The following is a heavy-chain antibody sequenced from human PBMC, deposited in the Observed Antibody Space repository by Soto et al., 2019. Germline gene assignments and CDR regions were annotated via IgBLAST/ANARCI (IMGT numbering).Heavy chain of an antibody. CDR3: ARDKQVLLWFGEPAHYYYYGMDV. Sequence: GGSLRLSCAASGFTFSDYYMSWIRQAPGKGLEWVSYISSSSSYTNYADSVKGRFTISRDNAKNSLYLQMNSLRAEDTAVYYCARDKQVLLWFGEPAHYYYYGMDVWGQGTTVTVSS. D-gene: IGHD3-10*01. J-gene: IGHJ6*02. V-gene: IGHV3-11*06. CDR1: GFTFSDYY. CDR2: ISSSSSYT.